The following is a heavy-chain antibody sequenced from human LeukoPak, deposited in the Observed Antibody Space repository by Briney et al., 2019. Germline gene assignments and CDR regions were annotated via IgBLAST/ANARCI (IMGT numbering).Heavy chain of an antibody. CDR2: FSYSGSP. CDR1: GGSISSYY. D-gene: IGHD6-6*01. J-gene: IGHJ4*02. Sequence: PSETLSLTCTVSGGSISSYYWSWIRQPPGKGLEWIGYFSYSGSPNYNPSLKSRVTISVDTSKNQFSLNLSSVTAADTAVYYCARLIVTRLDYWGQGTLVTVSS. V-gene: IGHV4-59*01. CDR3: ARLIVTRLDY.